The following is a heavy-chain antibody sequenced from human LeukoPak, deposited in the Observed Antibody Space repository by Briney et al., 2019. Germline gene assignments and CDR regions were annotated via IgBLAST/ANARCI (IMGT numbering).Heavy chain of an antibody. D-gene: IGHD4-17*01. CDR3: ARDAVPRDYGDTVNAYDL. Sequence: SETLSLTCAVSGYSISSGYYWGWIRQPPGKGLEWIGSIYHSGSTYYNPSLKSRVTISVDRSKNQFSLKLSSVTAADTALYSCARDAVPRDYGDTVNAYDLWGQGTMVTVAP. J-gene: IGHJ3*01. CDR1: GYSISSGYY. CDR2: IYHSGST. V-gene: IGHV4-38-2*02.